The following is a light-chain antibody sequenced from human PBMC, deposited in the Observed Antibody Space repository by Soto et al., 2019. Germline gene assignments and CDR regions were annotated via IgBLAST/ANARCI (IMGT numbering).Light chain of an antibody. Sequence: EIVLTQSPGTLSLSPGERATISCRASQSVNSGYLAWYQHTPGQAPRLLIYDTSTRATGIPDRFSGSGSGTDFTLTISRLEPEDFAVFYCQQYGSSPRTFGQGTKV. CDR3: QQYGSSPRT. J-gene: IGKJ1*01. CDR2: DTS. CDR1: QSVNSGY. V-gene: IGKV3-20*01.